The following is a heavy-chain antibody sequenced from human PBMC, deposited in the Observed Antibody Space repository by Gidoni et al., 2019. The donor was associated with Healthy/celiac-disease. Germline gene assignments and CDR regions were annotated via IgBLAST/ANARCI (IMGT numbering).Heavy chain of an antibody. CDR2: IYSGGST. D-gene: IGHD4-4*01. CDR1: GFPVSRNY. Sequence: EVQLVESGGGLVQPGGSLRLSCAASGFPVSRNYMSWVRQAPGKGLEWVSVIYSGGSTYYADSVKGRFTISRDNSKNTLYLQMNSLRAEDTAVYYCARDRDSNKRWGDAFDIWGQGTMVTVSS. V-gene: IGHV3-66*01. J-gene: IGHJ3*02. CDR3: ARDRDSNKRWGDAFDI.